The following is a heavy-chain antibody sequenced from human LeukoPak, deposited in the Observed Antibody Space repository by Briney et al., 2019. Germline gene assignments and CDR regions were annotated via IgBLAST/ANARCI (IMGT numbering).Heavy chain of an antibody. CDR3: ARGEWLRSWFGY. Sequence: PSETLSLTCAVYGGSFSGYYWSWIRQPPGKGLEWIGEINHSGSTNYNPSPKSRVTISVDTSKNQSSLKLSSVTAADTAVYYCARGEWLRSWFGYWGQGTLVTVSS. CDR1: GGSFSGYY. CDR2: INHSGST. V-gene: IGHV4-34*01. J-gene: IGHJ4*02. D-gene: IGHD5-12*01.